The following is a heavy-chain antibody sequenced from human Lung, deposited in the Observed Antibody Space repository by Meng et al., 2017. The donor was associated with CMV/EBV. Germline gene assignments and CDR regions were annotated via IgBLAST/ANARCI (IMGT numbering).Heavy chain of an antibody. D-gene: IGHD7-27*01. CDR3: ARDNNWGPDY. Sequence: ASVKVSCKASGYTFTAHYFHWVRQAPGQGLEWMGWIHPHRGDTNYAQQFQGRVTLTRDTSINTGYMELNRLTSDDTPVYYCARDNNWGPDYWGQGTLVTVSS. V-gene: IGHV1-2*02. CDR2: IHPHRGDT. J-gene: IGHJ4*02. CDR1: GYTFTAHY.